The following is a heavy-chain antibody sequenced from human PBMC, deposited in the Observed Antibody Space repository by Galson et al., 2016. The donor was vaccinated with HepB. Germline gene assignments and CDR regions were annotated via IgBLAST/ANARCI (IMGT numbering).Heavy chain of an antibody. CDR3: ARCLRGRGGPEGLLDP. V-gene: IGHV4-34*01. D-gene: IGHD3-10*01. Sequence: ETLSLTCGVFGGSLSDNYWNWIRQTPGKELEWIAEINHSGSTNYNPSLRSRVRISVDTAKNQVSLKLSSVTAADTAIYYCARCLRGRGGPEGLLDPWGPGILVTVSS. CDR1: GGSLSDNY. CDR2: INHSGST. J-gene: IGHJ5*02.